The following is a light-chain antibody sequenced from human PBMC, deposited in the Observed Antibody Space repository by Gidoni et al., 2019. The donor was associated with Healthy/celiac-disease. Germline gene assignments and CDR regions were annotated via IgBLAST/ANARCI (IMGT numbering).Light chain of an antibody. CDR2: WAS. J-gene: IGKJ1*01. CDR3: QQYYSTPWT. V-gene: IGKV4-1*01. CDR1: PSVLYSSNNKNY. Sequence: DIVMTQSPDSLAVSLGERATIHCKSSPSVLYSSNNKNYLAWYQQKPGQPPKLLIYWASTRESGVPDRFSGSGSGTDFTLTISSLQAEDVAVYYCQQYYSTPWTCGQGTKVEIK.